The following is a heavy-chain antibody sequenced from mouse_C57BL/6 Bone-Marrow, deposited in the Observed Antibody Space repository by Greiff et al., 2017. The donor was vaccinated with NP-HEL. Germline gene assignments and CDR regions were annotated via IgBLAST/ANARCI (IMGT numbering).Heavy chain of an antibody. J-gene: IGHJ1*03. CDR3: ARSDYYGSLYFDV. D-gene: IGHD1-1*01. CDR1: GYSFTGYY. CDR2: INPSTGGT. V-gene: IGHV1-42*01. Sequence: VQLQQSGPELVKPGASVKISCKASGYSFTGYYMNWVKQSPEKSLEWIGEINPSTGGTTYNQKFKAKATLTVDKSSSTAYMQLKSLTSEDSAVYYCARSDYYGSLYFDVWGTGTTVTVSS.